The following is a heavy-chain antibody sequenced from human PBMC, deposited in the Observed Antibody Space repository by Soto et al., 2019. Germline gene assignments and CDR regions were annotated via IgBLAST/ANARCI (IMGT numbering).Heavy chain of an antibody. V-gene: IGHV5-51*01. CDR2: IYPGDSDT. CDR1: GYSFTSYW. J-gene: IGHJ4*02. D-gene: IGHD4-17*01. Sequence: GESLKISCKGSGYSFTSYWIGWVRQMPGKGLEWMGIIYPGDSDTRYSPSFQGQVTISADKSISTAYLQWSSLKASDTAMYYCARPKFTTVTTSVDNVGDFEALSPYYFDYWGQGTLVTVSS. CDR3: ARPKFTTVTTSVDNVGDFEALSPYYFDY.